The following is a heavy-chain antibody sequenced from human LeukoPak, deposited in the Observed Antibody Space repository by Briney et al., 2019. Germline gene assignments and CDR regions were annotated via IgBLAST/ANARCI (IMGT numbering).Heavy chain of an antibody. CDR1: GFTFSNAW. CDR2: IKSKTDGGAT. Sequence: PGGSLRLSCAASGFTFSNAWMSWVRQAPGKGLEWVGRIKSKTDGGATDYAAPVKGRFTISRDDSKNTLYLQMNSLKTEDTAVYYCTTAKVDYYDSSGYDYWGQGTLVTVSS. J-gene: IGHJ4*02. V-gene: IGHV3-15*01. CDR3: TTAKVDYYDSSGYDY. D-gene: IGHD3-22*01.